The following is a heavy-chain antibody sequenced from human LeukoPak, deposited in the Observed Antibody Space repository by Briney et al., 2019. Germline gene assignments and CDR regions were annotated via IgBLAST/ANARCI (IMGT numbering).Heavy chain of an antibody. Sequence: GGSLRLSCAASGFTFSSYAMSWVRQAPGKGLEWVSAISGSGGSTYYVDSVKGRFTISRDNSKNTLYLQMNSLRAEDTAVYYCAKDRGSGSYLDYWGQGTLVTVSS. V-gene: IGHV3-23*01. CDR2: ISGSGGST. CDR1: GFTFSSYA. CDR3: AKDRGSGSYLDY. D-gene: IGHD1-26*01. J-gene: IGHJ4*02.